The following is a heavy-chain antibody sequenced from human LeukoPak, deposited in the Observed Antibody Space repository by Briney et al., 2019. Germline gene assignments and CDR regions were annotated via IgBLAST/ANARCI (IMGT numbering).Heavy chain of an antibody. CDR2: IYYSGST. CDR1: GGSISSYY. D-gene: IGHD3-22*01. Sequence: SETLSLTCTVSGGSISSYYWSWIRQPPGKGLEWIGYIYYSGSTNYNPSLKSRVTISVDTSKNQFSLKLSSVTAADTAVYYCARDVKEYDSSGWYHYYMDVWGKGTTVTVSS. J-gene: IGHJ6*03. CDR3: ARDVKEYDSSGWYHYYMDV. V-gene: IGHV4-59*12.